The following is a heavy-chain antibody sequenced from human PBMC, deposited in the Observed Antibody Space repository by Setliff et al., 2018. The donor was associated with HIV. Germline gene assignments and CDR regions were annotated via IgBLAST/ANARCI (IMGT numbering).Heavy chain of an antibody. D-gene: IGHD3-22*01. J-gene: IGHJ6*03. CDR2: IIPIFGTA. V-gene: IGHV1-69*05. CDR1: GGTFSSYA. CDR3: ARGRNYDSSGYGDYYYYMDV. Sequence: SVKVSCKASGGTFSSYAISWVRQAPGQGLEWIGGIIPIFGTANYAQKFQGRVTITTDESTGTTYMELSSLRSEDTAVYYCARGRNYDSSGYGDYYYYMDVWGKGTTVTAP.